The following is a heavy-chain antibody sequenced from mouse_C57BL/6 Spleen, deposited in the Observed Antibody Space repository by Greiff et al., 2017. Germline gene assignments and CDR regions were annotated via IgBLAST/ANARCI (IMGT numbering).Heavy chain of an antibody. V-gene: IGHV5-17*01. CDR3: ARGPGDY. CDR1: GFTFSDYG. J-gene: IGHJ2*01. CDR2: ISSGSSTI. Sequence: EVKVEESGGGLVKPGGSLKLSCAASGFTFSDYGMHWVRQAPEKGLEWVAYISSGSSTIYYADTVKGRFTISRDNAKNTLFLQMTSLGSEDTAMYYCARGPGDYWGQGTTLTVSS.